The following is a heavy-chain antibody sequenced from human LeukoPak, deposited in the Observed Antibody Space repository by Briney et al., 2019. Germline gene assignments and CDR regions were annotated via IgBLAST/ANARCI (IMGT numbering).Heavy chain of an antibody. CDR1: GGSISGYY. CDR2: IHSNGCT. Sequence: SETLSLTCTVSGGSISGYYWSWIRQPPGQGLEWIAYIHSNGCTNYNPSLKSRVTISVDTSKNQFSLKVTSVTAADTAMYYCTKRGGPMSGSYDYFDPWGQGTLVTVS. CDR3: TKRGGPMSGSYDYFDP. J-gene: IGHJ5*02. D-gene: IGHD1-26*01. V-gene: IGHV4-4*09.